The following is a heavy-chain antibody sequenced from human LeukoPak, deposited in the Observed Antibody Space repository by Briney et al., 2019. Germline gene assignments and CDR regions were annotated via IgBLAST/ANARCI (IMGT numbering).Heavy chain of an antibody. Sequence: SETLSLTCTVSGGSISSYYWSWIRQPPGKGLEWIGSIYHSGSTYYNPSLKSRVTISVDTSKNQFSLKLSSVTAADTAVYYCARSLGSYSSGWYGFDYWGQGTLVTVSS. V-gene: IGHV4-59*08. CDR2: IYHSGST. J-gene: IGHJ4*02. CDR3: ARSLGSYSSGWYGFDY. D-gene: IGHD6-19*01. CDR1: GGSISSYY.